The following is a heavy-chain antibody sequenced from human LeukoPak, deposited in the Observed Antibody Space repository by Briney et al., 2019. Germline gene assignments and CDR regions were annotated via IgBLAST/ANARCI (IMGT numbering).Heavy chain of an antibody. D-gene: IGHD2-21*02. CDR2: ISSSSSYI. CDR1: GFTFSSYS. V-gene: IGHV3-21*01. CDR3: ARDPMGYCGGDCSHFDY. J-gene: IGHJ4*02. Sequence: GGSLRLSCAASGFTFSSYSMNWVRQAPGKGLEWVSSISSSSSYIYYADSVKGRFTISRDNAKNSLYLQMNSLRAEDTAVYYCARDPMGYCGGDCSHFDYWGQGTLVTVSS.